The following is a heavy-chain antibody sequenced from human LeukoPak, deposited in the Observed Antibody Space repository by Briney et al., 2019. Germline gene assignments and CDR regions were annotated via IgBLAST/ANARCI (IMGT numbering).Heavy chain of an antibody. Sequence: GGSLRLSCAASGFTFGGYAMSWVRQAPGKGLEWVSTITGSGGTTYYADSVKGRFTISRDNSKNTLYLQMNSLRAEDTAVYYCAKGRGYCSGGSCYSGFDYWGQGTLVTVSS. V-gene: IGHV3-23*01. D-gene: IGHD2-15*01. J-gene: IGHJ4*02. CDR1: GFTFGGYA. CDR3: AKGRGYCSGGSCYSGFDY. CDR2: ITGSGGTT.